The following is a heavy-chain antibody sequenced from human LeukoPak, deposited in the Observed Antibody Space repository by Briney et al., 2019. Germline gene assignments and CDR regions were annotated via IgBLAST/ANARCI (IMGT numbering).Heavy chain of an antibody. J-gene: IGHJ3*02. Sequence: PGGSLRLSCAASRFTFSSFGMHWVRQAPGKGLEWVAVISYDGSDKYYADSVKGRFTISRDNSKNTLYLQMNSLRAEDTAVYYCAKPWRDYGDLYDAFNIWGQGTMVTVSS. CDR2: ISYDGSDK. V-gene: IGHV3-30*18. CDR3: AKPWRDYGDLYDAFNI. D-gene: IGHD4-17*01. CDR1: RFTFSSFG.